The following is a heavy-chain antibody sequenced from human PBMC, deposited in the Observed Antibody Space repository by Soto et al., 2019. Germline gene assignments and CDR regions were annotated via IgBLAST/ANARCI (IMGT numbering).Heavy chain of an antibody. D-gene: IGHD4-4*01. V-gene: IGHV3-48*01. CDR1: GFTFSSYS. Sequence: GGSLRLSCAASGFTFSSYSMNWVRQAPGKGLEWVSYISTRGTTIYYADSVKGRFTISRDNANNSMYLQMNSLRAEDTAVYYCARDWSYSFDFWGQGTLVTVSS. CDR2: ISTRGTTI. CDR3: ARDWSYSFDF. J-gene: IGHJ5*01.